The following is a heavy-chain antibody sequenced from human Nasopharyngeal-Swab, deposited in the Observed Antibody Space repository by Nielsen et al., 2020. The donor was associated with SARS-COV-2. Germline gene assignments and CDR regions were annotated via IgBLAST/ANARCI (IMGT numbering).Heavy chain of an antibody. CDR2: IHQSGST. J-gene: IGHJ4*02. V-gene: IGHV4-30-2*05. D-gene: IGHD1/OR15-1a*01. CDR3: ARERTAPGTLYYFDY. Sequence: RQAPGKGLEWMGFIHQSGSTTYSPSLKSRLTMSVDTSKNQFSLNLTSLTAADTALYYCARERTAPGTLYYFDYWGQGTPVTVSS.